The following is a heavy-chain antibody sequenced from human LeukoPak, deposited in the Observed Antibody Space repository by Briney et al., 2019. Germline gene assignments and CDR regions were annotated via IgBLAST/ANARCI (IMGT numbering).Heavy chain of an antibody. CDR1: GGSFSGYY. CDR2: INHSGRT. Sequence: SEILSLTCAVYGGSFSGYYWSWIRQPPGKGLEWIGEINHSGRTNYNPSLKSRVIISVDTSKNQFSLKLNSVTAADTAVYYCARTNRGIDYWGQGTLVTVSS. CDR3: ARTNRGIDY. V-gene: IGHV4-34*01. D-gene: IGHD3-16*01. J-gene: IGHJ4*02.